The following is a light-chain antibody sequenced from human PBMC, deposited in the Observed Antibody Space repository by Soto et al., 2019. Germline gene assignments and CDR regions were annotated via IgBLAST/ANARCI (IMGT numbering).Light chain of an antibody. CDR1: QSINSRY. Sequence: EIVLTQSPGTLSLSPGERATLSCRASQSINSRYLAWYQQKPGQAPRLLIYGASSRDTGIPDRFSGSGSGTEFTLTISRLEPEDFAVYYCQQFGSSPGFTFGPGTKVDIK. J-gene: IGKJ3*01. CDR3: QQFGSSPGFT. CDR2: GAS. V-gene: IGKV3-20*01.